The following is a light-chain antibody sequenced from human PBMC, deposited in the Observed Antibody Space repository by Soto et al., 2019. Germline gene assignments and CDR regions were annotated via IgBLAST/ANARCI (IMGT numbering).Light chain of an antibody. CDR1: QSISGY. J-gene: IGKJ5*01. Sequence: DIQMTQSPSSLSASVGDRVTITCRTSQSISGYLNWYRHKPGKAPTLLIYAASTLQSGVPSRFSGSGSGTDFTLTISNLQPEDFATYYCQQLYIFPLTFGQGTRLEIK. V-gene: IGKV1-39*01. CDR2: AAS. CDR3: QQLYIFPLT.